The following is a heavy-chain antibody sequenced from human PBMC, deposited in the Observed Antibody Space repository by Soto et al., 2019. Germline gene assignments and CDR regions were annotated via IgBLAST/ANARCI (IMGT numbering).Heavy chain of an antibody. D-gene: IGHD2-15*01. Sequence: QVQLVESGGGVVQPGTSLRLSCAASGFTFSSYAMHWVRQAPGKGLEWVAVISYDGYNKYYADSVKGRFTISRDNSKNTLYLQMNSLGAEDTAVYYCARGPYCSGGTCFGSQSAFDIWGQGTMVTVSS. V-gene: IGHV3-30-3*01. CDR3: ARGPYCSGGTCFGSQSAFDI. J-gene: IGHJ3*02. CDR2: ISYDGYNK. CDR1: GFTFSSYA.